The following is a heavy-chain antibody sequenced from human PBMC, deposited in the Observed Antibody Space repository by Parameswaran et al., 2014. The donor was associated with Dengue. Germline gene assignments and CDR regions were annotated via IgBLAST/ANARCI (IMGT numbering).Heavy chain of an antibody. J-gene: IGHJ4*02. V-gene: IGHV3-23*01. Sequence: VRQGSRERGLEWVSAISGSGGSTYYADSVKGRFTISRDNSKNTLYLQMNSLRAEDTAVYYCARGSVDHPTWYCGGDCYSSNFDYWGQGTLVTVSS. CDR2: ISGSGGST. D-gene: IGHD2-21*02. CDR3: ARGSVDHPTWYCGGDCYSSNFDY.